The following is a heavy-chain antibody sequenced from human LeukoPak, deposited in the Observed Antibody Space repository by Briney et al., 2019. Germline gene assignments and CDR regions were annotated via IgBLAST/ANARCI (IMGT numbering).Heavy chain of an antibody. CDR2: IYYSGST. CDR3: ARTRGAHDY. D-gene: IGHD1-26*01. CDR1: GGSISSSSYY. V-gene: IGHV4-39*07. Sequence: SETLSLTCTVSGGSISSSSYYWGWIRQPPGKGLEWLGSIYYSGSTYYNPSLKSRVTISVDTSKNQFSLKLSSVTAADTAVYYCARTRGAHDYWGQGTLVTVSS. J-gene: IGHJ4*02.